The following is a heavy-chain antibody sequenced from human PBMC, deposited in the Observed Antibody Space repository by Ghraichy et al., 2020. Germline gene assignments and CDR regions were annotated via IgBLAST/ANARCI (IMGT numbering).Heavy chain of an antibody. J-gene: IGHJ4*02. CDR1: GFTFSSYG. Sequence: GSLNISCAASGFTFSSYGMHWVRQAPGKGLEWVAVISYDGSNKYYADSVKGRFTISRDNSKNTLYLQMNSLRAEDTAVYYCAKDRYSGYEGNWGPIDYWGQGTLVTVSS. CDR3: AKDRYSGYEGNWGPIDY. V-gene: IGHV3-30*18. D-gene: IGHD5-12*01. CDR2: ISYDGSNK.